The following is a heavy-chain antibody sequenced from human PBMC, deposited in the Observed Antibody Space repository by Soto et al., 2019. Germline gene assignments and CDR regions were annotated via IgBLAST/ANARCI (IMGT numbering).Heavy chain of an antibody. V-gene: IGHV4-39*01. CDR3: ARQWRSSWDYYYYGMDV. CDR2: IYYSGST. CDR1: GGSISSSNYY. J-gene: IGHJ6*02. D-gene: IGHD6-13*01. Sequence: PSETLSLTCTASGGSISSSNYYWGWIRQPPGKGLEWIGSIYYSGSTYYNPSLKSRVTISVDTSKNQFSLKLSSVTAADTAVYYCARQWRSSWDYYYYGMDVWGQGTTVTVSS.